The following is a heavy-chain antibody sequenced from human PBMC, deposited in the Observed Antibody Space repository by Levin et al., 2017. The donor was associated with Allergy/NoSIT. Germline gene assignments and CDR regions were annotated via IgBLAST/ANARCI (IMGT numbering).Heavy chain of an antibody. CDR1: GYRFINHG. Sequence: TGESLKISCKASGYRFINHGINWVRQAPGQGLEWMGWISAYNGHTNYAQQLQDRITMTTDTSTSTAYMEVRGLGSDDTAVYYCSREIAVAGLSDYWGQGTLVTVSS. J-gene: IGHJ4*02. CDR2: ISAYNGHT. CDR3: SREIAVAGLSDY. V-gene: IGHV1-18*01. D-gene: IGHD6-19*01.